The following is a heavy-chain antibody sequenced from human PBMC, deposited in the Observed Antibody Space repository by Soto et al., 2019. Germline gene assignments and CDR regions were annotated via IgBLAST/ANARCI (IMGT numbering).Heavy chain of an antibody. J-gene: IGHJ6*02. Sequence: EVQLVESGGGLVQPGRSLRLSCAASGFTFDDYAMHWVRQAPGKGLEWVSGISWNSGSIGYADSVKGRFTISRDNAKNSWYLQMNGQRAEDTDLYYCARDRSGNPLARYYRTDVCCQRATFTVSS. CDR2: ISWNSGSI. D-gene: IGHD3-10*01. V-gene: IGHV3-9*01. CDR3: ARDRSGNPLARYYRTDV. CDR1: GFTFDDYA.